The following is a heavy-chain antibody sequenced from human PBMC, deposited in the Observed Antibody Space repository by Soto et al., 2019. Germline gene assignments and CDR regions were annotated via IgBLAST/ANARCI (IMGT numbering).Heavy chain of an antibody. J-gene: IGHJ6*03. D-gene: IGHD3-10*01. CDR1: GFTFSSYA. V-gene: IGHV3-23*01. Sequence: GGSLRLSCAASGFTFSSYAMSWVRQAPGKGLEWVSAISGSGGSTYYADSVKGRFTISRDNSKNTLYLQMNSLRAEETAVYYCAKDGPVRITYYYYMDVWGKGTTVTVSS. CDR2: ISGSGGST. CDR3: AKDGPVRITYYYYMDV.